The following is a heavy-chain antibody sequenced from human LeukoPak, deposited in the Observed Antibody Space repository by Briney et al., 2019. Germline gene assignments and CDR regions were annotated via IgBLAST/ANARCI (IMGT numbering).Heavy chain of an antibody. V-gene: IGHV1-2*02. CDR2: INPNSGGA. D-gene: IGHD3-16*01. CDR3: ARALRLGIAFDI. CDR1: GYTFTGYY. J-gene: IGHJ3*02. Sequence: ASVKVSCKASGYTFTGYYMHWVRQAPGQGLEWMGWINPNSGGANYAQKFQGRVTMTRDTSISTAYMELSRLRSDDTAVYYCARALRLGIAFDIWGQGTMVTVSS.